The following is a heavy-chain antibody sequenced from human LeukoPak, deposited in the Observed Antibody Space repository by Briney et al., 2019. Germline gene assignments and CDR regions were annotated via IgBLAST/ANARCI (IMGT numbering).Heavy chain of an antibody. CDR3: ASGRYSSSWYVSRPHEYFQH. D-gene: IGHD6-13*01. CDR2: INHSGST. Sequence: SETLSFTCTVSGGSISSYYWSWIRQPPGKGLEWIGEINHSGSTNYNPSLKSRVTISVDTSKNQFSLKLSSVTAADTAVYYCASGRYSSSWYVSRPHEYFQHWGQGTLVTVSS. J-gene: IGHJ1*01. CDR1: GGSISSYY. V-gene: IGHV4-34*01.